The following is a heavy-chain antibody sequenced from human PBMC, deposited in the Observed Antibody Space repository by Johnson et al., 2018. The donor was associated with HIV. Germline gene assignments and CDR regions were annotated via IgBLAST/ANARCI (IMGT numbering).Heavy chain of an antibody. J-gene: IGHJ3*02. V-gene: IGHV3-11*01. CDR3: AKDMSSCEYRGAFDI. CDR2: ISSSGDIL. CDR1: GFTFSDYY. D-gene: IGHD6-13*01. Sequence: QVQLLESGGGLVKPGGSLRLSCAASGFTFSDYYMTWIRQAPGKGLEWLSFISSSGDILRYAVSVKVTFPLSRDNATNSLYLQMHSQRPEDTALYYCAKDMSSCEYRGAFDIWGQGTMVTVSS.